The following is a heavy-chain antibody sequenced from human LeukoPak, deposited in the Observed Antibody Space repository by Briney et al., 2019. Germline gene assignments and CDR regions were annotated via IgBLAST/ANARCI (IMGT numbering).Heavy chain of an antibody. D-gene: IGHD4-17*01. CDR2: TYTGDRT. Sequence: GGSLRLSCAASGFTVSSTAMSWVRQAPGRGLEWVSVTYTGDRTFYADSVKGRFTSSRDNSKNTLYLQMNSLRAEDTAVYYCARTSPTVTTSSDLWGRGTLVSVSS. CDR1: GFTVSSTA. J-gene: IGHJ2*01. CDR3: ARTSPTVTTSSDL. V-gene: IGHV3-53*01.